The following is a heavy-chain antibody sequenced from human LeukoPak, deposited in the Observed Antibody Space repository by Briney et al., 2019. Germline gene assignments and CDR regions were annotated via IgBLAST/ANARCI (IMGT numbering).Heavy chain of an antibody. J-gene: IGHJ4*02. Sequence: PGGSLRLSCAASGFTFSSYWMNWVRQAPGKGLEWVANIKQDGSEKYYVDSVKGRFTISRDNAKNSLYLQMNSLRAEDTAVYYCARGRSGYYYDSNGYQPWGQGTLVTVSS. V-gene: IGHV3-7*01. CDR3: ARGRSGYYYDSNGYQP. CDR1: GFTFSSYW. D-gene: IGHD3-22*01. CDR2: IKQDGSEK.